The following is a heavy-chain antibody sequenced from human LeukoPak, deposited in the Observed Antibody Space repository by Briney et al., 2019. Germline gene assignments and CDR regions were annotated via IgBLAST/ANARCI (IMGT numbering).Heavy chain of an antibody. Sequence: ASVKVSCKASGYTFTSYYMHWVRQAPGQGLEWMGIINPSGGSTSYAQKFQGRVTMTRDMSTSTVYMELSSLRSEDTAVYYCAKGAGGSYGLYYFDYWGQGTLVTVSS. CDR2: INPSGGST. CDR1: GYTFTSYY. CDR3: AKGAGGSYGLYYFDY. J-gene: IGHJ4*02. D-gene: IGHD5-24*01. V-gene: IGHV1-46*01.